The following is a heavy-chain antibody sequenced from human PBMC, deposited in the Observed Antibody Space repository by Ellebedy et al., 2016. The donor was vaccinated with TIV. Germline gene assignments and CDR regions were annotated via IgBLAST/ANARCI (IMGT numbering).Heavy chain of an antibody. V-gene: IGHV1-2*02. CDR1: GYTFTGYY. Sequence: ASVKVSCXASGYTFTGYYMHWVRQAPGQGLEWMGWINPNSGGTNYAQKFQGRVTMTRDTSISTAYMELSRLRSDDTAVYYCARDPNRLNYYYMDIWGKGTTVTVSS. J-gene: IGHJ6*03. D-gene: IGHD1/OR15-1a*01. CDR2: INPNSGGT. CDR3: ARDPNRLNYYYMDI.